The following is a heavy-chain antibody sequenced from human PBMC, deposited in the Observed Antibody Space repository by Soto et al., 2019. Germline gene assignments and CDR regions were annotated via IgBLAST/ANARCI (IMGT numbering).Heavy chain of an antibody. J-gene: IGHJ6*02. CDR1: GYTVTSYY. V-gene: IGHV1-46*01. CDR3: ARAGIAYCTSTTCYLYYYVMDV. Sequence: ASVKVSCKASGYTVTSYYMHWVRQVPGQGLEWMGIINPKSGSTTYAEKFQGRVTMTRDTSTNTVYMELTSLTSEDTAVYYCARAGIAYCTSTTCYLYYYVMDVWGQGTTVTVSS. CDR2: INPKSGST. D-gene: IGHD2-2*01.